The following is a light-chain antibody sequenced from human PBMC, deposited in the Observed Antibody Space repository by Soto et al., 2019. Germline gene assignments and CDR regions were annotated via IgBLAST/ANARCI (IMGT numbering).Light chain of an antibody. V-gene: IGKV1-5*03. Sequence: IQMTQSPSTLSASVGDRVTITCRASQSITSWLAWYQQKPGKAPKLLMYKASSLESGVPSRFSGSGSGTEFTLTISGLQPDDFATYFCQQYNSYPFTLGPGTKVDIK. CDR2: KAS. CDR3: QQYNSYPFT. J-gene: IGKJ3*01. CDR1: QSITSW.